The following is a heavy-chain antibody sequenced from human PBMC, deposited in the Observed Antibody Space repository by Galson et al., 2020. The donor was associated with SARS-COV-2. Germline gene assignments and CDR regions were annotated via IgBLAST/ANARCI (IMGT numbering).Heavy chain of an antibody. J-gene: IGHJ4*02. D-gene: IGHD3-22*01. CDR2: INHSGST. CDR1: GGSFSGYY. V-gene: IGHV4-34*01. CDR3: ARCYYDSSGYLNFDY. Sequence: SETLSLPCAVYGGSFSGYYWSWIRQPPGKGLEWIGEINHSGSTNYNPSLKSRVTISVDTSKNQFSLKLSSVTAADTAVYYCARCYYDSSGYLNFDYWGQGTLVTVSS.